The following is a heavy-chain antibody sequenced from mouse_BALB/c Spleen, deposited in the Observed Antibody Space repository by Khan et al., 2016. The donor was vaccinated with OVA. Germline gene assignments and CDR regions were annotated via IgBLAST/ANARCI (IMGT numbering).Heavy chain of an antibody. V-gene: IGHV2-2*02. Sequence: QVQLQESGPGLVQPSQRLYITCTVSGFSLTTYGVNWVRQSPGKGLKWLGVIWSGGTTDYSADFIYRRIITKYNSTSRVFYIMNNMQANDTAIYYCARSYEYDEGLAYWGQGTLVTVSA. CDR1: GFSLTTYG. CDR3: ARSYEYDEGLAY. CDR2: IWSGGTT. D-gene: IGHD2-4*01. J-gene: IGHJ3*01.